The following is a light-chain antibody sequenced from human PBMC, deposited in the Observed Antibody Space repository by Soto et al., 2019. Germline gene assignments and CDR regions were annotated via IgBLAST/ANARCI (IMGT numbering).Light chain of an antibody. J-gene: IGKJ2*01. CDR2: VTS. V-gene: IGKV1-39*01. CDR1: QSISSY. Sequence: DIQMTQSPFSLSASVGDRVTITCRASQSISSYLNWYQQKPGNPPKLLISVTSNLQSGVPSRFSGSASGTDFTLTISSLQPEDFSTYYCQQSYSPPYTFGQGTKVDIK. CDR3: QQSYSPPYT.